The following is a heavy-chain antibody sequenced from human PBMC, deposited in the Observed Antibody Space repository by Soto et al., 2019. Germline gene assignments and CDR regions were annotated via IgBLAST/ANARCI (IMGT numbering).Heavy chain of an antibody. Sequence: QAQLEQSGGEVKKPGSSVKVSCKASRVAFSKFIVTWVRQAPGLGLEWVGGIIPIFGTANYAQKFQGRVTITADESPSTSYMEVNNLRSEYTAVYYCAKVRYSSPMGYYYGMDVWGQGTTLTVSS. CDR3: AKVRYSSPMGYYYGMDV. CDR1: RVAFSKFI. V-gene: IGHV1-69*01. D-gene: IGHD6-19*01. CDR2: IIPIFGTA. J-gene: IGHJ6*02.